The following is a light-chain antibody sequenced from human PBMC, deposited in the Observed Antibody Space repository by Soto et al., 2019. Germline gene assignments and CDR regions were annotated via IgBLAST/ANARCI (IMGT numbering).Light chain of an antibody. CDR3: QQYNDWPPFT. J-gene: IGKJ4*01. CDR2: GAS. Sequence: EKVLTQSPVTLSVSLGERATLSCRASQSITTDLAWYQQKPGQAPRLLIFGASNRATGIQARFSGSGSGTEFSLTISSLQSEDSAIYYCQQYNDWPPFTFGGGTKVEI. CDR1: QSITTD. V-gene: IGKV3-15*01.